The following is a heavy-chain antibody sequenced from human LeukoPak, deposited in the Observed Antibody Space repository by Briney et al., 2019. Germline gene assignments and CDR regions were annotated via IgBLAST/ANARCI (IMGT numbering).Heavy chain of an antibody. J-gene: IGHJ4*02. Sequence: GASVKVSCKASGYTFTGYYMHWVRQAPGQGLEWMGWINPNSGGTNYAQKFQGRVTMTRDTSISTVYMELSSLRSDDTAVYYCARGPPQEDYVWGSYRSDYWGQGTLVTVSS. D-gene: IGHD3-16*02. CDR1: GYTFTGYY. CDR2: INPNSGGT. V-gene: IGHV1-2*02. CDR3: ARGPPQEDYVWGSYRSDY.